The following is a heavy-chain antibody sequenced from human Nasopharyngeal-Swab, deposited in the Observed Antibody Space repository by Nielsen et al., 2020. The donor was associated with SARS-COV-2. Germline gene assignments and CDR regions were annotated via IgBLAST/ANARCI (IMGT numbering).Heavy chain of an antibody. J-gene: IGHJ3*02. CDR2: IYNGGST. CDR3: ASLINWDAFDI. CDR1: GGSISSYY. Sequence: SETLSLTCTVSGGSISSYYWSWIRQPPGKALEWIGYIYNGGSTNYNPSLKSRVTISVDTSKNQFSLKLSSVTAADTAVYYCASLINWDAFDIWGQGTMVTVSS. V-gene: IGHV4-59*12. D-gene: IGHD1-1*01.